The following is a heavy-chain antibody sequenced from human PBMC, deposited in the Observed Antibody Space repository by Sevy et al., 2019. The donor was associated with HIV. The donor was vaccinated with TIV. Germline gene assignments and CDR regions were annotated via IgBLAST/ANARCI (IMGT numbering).Heavy chain of an antibody. Sequence: SETLSLTCTVSGGSVSSGSYYWSWIRQPPGKGLEWIGYIYYSGSTNYNPSLKSRVTISVDTSKNQFSLKLSSVTAADTAVYYCAGSRARIAAAVYFDYWGQGTLVTVSS. CDR1: GGSVSSGSYY. J-gene: IGHJ4*02. D-gene: IGHD6-13*01. V-gene: IGHV4-61*01. CDR2: IYYSGST. CDR3: AGSRARIAAAVYFDY.